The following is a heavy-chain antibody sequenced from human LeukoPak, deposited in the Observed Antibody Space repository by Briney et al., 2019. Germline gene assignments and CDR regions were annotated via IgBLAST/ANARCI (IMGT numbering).Heavy chain of an antibody. CDR1: GYTFTGYY. D-gene: IGHD3-10*01. CDR3: AREPHYYGSGSGDY. J-gene: IGHJ4*02. V-gene: IGHV1-2*02. CDR2: INPNSGGT. Sequence: ASVKVSCKASGYTFTGYYMHWVRQAPGQGLEWMGWINPNSGGTNYAQKFQGRVTMTRDTSISTAYMELSRLRSGDTAVYYCAREPHYYGSGSGDYWGQGTLVTVSS.